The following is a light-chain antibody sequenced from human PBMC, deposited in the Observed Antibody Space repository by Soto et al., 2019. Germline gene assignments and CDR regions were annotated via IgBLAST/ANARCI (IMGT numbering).Light chain of an antibody. CDR1: QAIRND. J-gene: IGKJ1*01. Sequence: DIQMTQSPSSLSASVGDRVTITCRASQAIRNDVGWYQQKPGKDPKRLIYVASRLESGVPSRFSVSGLGTEFTLTISGLQPEDFATYDCLQHNNYPWTFGQGTRVEIK. V-gene: IGKV1-17*01. CDR2: VAS. CDR3: LQHNNYPWT.